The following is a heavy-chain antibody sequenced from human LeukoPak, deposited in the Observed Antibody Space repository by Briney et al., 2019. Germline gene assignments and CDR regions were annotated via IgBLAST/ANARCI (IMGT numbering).Heavy chain of an antibody. Sequence: SVKVSCKASGGTYSSYAISWVRQAPGQGLEWMGGIIPIFGTANYAQKFQGRVTITADESTSTAYMELSSLRSEDTAVYYCARGPSPPLEYYYDSSGYYFSLDYWGQGTLVTVSS. V-gene: IGHV1-69*13. CDR3: ARGPSPPLEYYYDSSGYYFSLDY. CDR1: GGTYSSYA. CDR2: IIPIFGTA. J-gene: IGHJ4*02. D-gene: IGHD3-22*01.